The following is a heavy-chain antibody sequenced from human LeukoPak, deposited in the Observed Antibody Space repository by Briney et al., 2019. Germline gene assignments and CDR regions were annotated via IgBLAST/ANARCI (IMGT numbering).Heavy chain of an antibody. D-gene: IGHD1-1*01. V-gene: IGHV3-33*06. Sequence: GRSLRLSCAASGSTFSSYGMHWVRQAPGKGLEWVAVIWYDGSNKYYADSVKGRFTISRDNSKNTLYLQMNSLRAEDTAVYYCAKDSWSRGDDAFDIWGQGTMVTVSS. J-gene: IGHJ3*02. CDR1: GSTFSSYG. CDR2: IWYDGSNK. CDR3: AKDSWSRGDDAFDI.